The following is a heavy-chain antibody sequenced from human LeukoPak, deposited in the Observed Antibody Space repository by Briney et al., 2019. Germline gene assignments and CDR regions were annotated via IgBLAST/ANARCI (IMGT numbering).Heavy chain of an antibody. CDR3: ARARRGPRHSSGWYFDY. CDR2: INPNSGGT. Sequence: SVKVSCKASGYTFTGYYMHWVRQAPGQGLEWMGWINPNSGGTNYAQKFQGRVTMTRDTSISTAYMELSRMRSDDTSVYYCARARRGPRHSSGWYFDYWGQGTLVTVSS. D-gene: IGHD6-19*01. CDR1: GYTFTGYY. J-gene: IGHJ4*02. V-gene: IGHV1-2*02.